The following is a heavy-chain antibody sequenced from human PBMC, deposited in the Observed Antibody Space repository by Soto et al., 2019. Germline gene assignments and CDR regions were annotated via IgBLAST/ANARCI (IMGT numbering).Heavy chain of an antibody. CDR1: GYTFTAYG. J-gene: IGHJ4*02. Sequence: QVQLVQSGAEVKKPGASVKVSCKASGYTFTAYGITWVRQAPGQGLEWMGWISAYSGNTNYAQKLQGRVTMTTDISTSTAYMELGSLRSDDTSVYYSARGALRDFAQGDYWGQGTRVTVSS. D-gene: IGHD3-9*01. V-gene: IGHV1-18*01. CDR2: ISAYSGNT. CDR3: ARGALRDFAQGDY.